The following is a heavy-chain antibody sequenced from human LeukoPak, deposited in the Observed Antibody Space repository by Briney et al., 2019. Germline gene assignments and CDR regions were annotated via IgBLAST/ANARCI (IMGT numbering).Heavy chain of an antibody. Sequence: SETLSLTCAVYGGSFSGYYWSWIRQPPGKGLEWIGEINHSGSTNYNPSLKSRVTISVDTSKNQFSLKLSSVTAADTAVYYCARGRPEYWYFDLWGRGTLVTVSS. CDR2: INHSGST. V-gene: IGHV4-34*01. J-gene: IGHJ2*01. CDR3: ARGRPEYWYFDL. D-gene: IGHD1-14*01. CDR1: GGSFSGYY.